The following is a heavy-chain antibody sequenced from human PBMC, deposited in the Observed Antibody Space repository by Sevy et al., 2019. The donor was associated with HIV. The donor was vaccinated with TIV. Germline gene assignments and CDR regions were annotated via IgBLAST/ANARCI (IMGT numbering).Heavy chain of an antibody. D-gene: IGHD2-21*01. CDR3: AIFVGDYFDF. CDR2: ISTRGSTI. V-gene: IGHV3-11*01. CDR1: GFIFSDSY. J-gene: IGHJ4*02. Sequence: GGSLRLSCEASGFIFSDSYMSWIRQAPGKGLEWISYISTRGSTIYYADSVKGRFTISRDNANNSLSLHLNSLRAEDTAIYYCAIFVGDYFDFWGRGTLVTVSS.